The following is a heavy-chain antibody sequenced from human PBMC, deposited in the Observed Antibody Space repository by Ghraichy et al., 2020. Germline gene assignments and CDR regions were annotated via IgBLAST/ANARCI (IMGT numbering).Heavy chain of an antibody. CDR1: GYTFTGFY. D-gene: IGHD3/OR15-3a*01. Sequence: ASVKVSCKASGYTFTGFYMHWVRQAPGRGPEWMGWINPDSGDTNYAQKFQGRVTLTRDTAITTHYMELRSLKSDDTAVYYCARLDYWTGFTWGQGTLVTVSS. V-gene: IGHV1-2*02. J-gene: IGHJ4*02. CDR3: ARLDYWTGFT. CDR2: INPDSGDT.